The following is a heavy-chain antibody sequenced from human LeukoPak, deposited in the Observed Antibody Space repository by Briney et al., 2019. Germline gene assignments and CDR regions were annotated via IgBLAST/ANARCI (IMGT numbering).Heavy chain of an antibody. Sequence: SETLSLTCTVSDASISGHYLTWIRQPPGKGLEWIGYISYIGSTNYNPSLKSRVTISVETPKNQYSLKLSSVTAADTAVNAFDMWGQGTMVTVSS. V-gene: IGHV4-59*11. CDR3: DM. J-gene: IGHJ3*02. CDR2: ISYIGST. CDR1: DASISGHY.